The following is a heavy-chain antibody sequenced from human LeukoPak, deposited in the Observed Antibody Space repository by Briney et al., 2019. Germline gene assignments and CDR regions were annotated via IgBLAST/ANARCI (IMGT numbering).Heavy chain of an antibody. CDR2: IIPIFGTA. J-gene: IGHJ4*02. CDR3: ASGHYDYVWGSYSNAMYYFDY. D-gene: IGHD3-16*01. V-gene: IGHV1-69*13. Sequence: SVKVSCKASGGTFSSYAISWVRQAPGQGLEWMGGIIPIFGTANYAQKFQGRVTITADEFTSTAYMELSSLRSEDTAVYYCASGHYDYVWGSYSNAMYYFDYWGQGTLVTVSS. CDR1: GGTFSSYA.